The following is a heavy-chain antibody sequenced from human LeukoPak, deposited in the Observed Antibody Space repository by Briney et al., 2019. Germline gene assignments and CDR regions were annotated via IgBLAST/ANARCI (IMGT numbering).Heavy chain of an antibody. CDR2: ISSSGSTI. J-gene: IGHJ4*02. D-gene: IGHD6-19*01. CDR3: ARPMQWLVQPDY. V-gene: IGHV3-11*04. CDR1: GFTISDYY. Sequence: PGGSLRLSCAASGFTISDYYMSWIRQAPGKGLEWVSYISSSGSTIYSADSVKGRFTISRDNAKNSLYLQMNSLRAEDTAVYYCARPMQWLVQPDYWGQGTLVTVSS.